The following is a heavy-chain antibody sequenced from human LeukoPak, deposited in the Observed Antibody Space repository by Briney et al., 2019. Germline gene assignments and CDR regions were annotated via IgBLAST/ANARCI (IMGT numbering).Heavy chain of an antibody. V-gene: IGHV4-39*01. J-gene: IGHJ4*02. CDR1: GGSISSSSYY. CDR2: IYYSGST. CDR3: ARRYYDFWSGYPHYFDY. D-gene: IGHD3-3*01. Sequence: SETLSLTCTVSGGSISSSSYYWGWIRQPPGKGLEWIGSIYYSGSTYYNPSLKSRVTISVDTSKNQFSLKLSSVTAADTAVYYCARRYYDFWSGYPHYFDYWGQGTLVTVSS.